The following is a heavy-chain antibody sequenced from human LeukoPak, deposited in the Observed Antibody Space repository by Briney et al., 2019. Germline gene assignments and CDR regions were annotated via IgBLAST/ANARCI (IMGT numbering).Heavy chain of an antibody. V-gene: IGHV3-23*01. J-gene: IGHJ4*02. Sequence: GGSLRLSCAASGFTFSSYAMTWVREAPGEGLEWVSAISPSGENTYYADSVKGRITISRDNSENTVYLQMNSLRAEDTAVYYCAKEGTTTVTTCFDYWGQGTLVTVSS. CDR2: ISPSGENT. D-gene: IGHD4-17*01. CDR3: AKEGTTTVTTCFDY. CDR1: GFTFSSYA.